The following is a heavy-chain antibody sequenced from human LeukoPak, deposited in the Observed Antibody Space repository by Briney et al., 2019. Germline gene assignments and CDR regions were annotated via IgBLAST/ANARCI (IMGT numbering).Heavy chain of an antibody. D-gene: IGHD2-8*02. V-gene: IGHV4-61*09. CDR2: ISTSGRT. J-gene: IGHJ4*02. CDR3: ARGFWSRYYDY. Sequence: PSETLSLTCTVSGGSINSGRYYWSWIRQPAGRGLEWIGHISTSGRTSYSPSLKSRVTISVDTSKNQFSLKLRSVTAADTAVYYCARGFWSRYYDYWGQGTLVTVSS. CDR1: GGSINSGRYY.